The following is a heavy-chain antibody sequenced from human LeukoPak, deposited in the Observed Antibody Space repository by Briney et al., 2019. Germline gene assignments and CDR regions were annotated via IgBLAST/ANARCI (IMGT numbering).Heavy chain of an antibody. CDR2: ISGGGGST. CDR3: AKGGKWDVTPFDY. CDR1: GFTFTSYS. V-gene: IGHV3-23*01. J-gene: IGHJ4*02. D-gene: IGHD1-26*01. Sequence: GGSPRLSCAASGFTFTSYSMNWVRQAPGKGLEWVSTISGGGGSTYYADSVKGRFTISRDNSKNTLYLQVNSLRAEDTAVYYYAKGGKWDVTPFDYWGQGTLVTVSS.